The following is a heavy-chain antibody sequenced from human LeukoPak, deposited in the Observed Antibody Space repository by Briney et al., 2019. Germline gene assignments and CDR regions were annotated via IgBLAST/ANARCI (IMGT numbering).Heavy chain of an antibody. V-gene: IGHV3-11*04. CDR3: ARDSRSGWWQQLDYWGYFDN. D-gene: IGHD2-15*01. CDR2: ISGTGNTI. CDR1: GFTFTDYF. Sequence: GGSLRLSCAASGFTFTDYFISWIRQAPGKGLEWIVYISGTGNTIYYAESVKGRFTISRDNTNNSVSLQMNSLRADDTAVYYCARDSRSGWWQQLDYWGYFDNWGQGTLVTVSS. J-gene: IGHJ4*02.